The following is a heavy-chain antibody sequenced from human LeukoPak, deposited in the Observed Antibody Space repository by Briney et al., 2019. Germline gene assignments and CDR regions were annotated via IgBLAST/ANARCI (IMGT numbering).Heavy chain of an antibody. J-gene: IGHJ4*02. CDR3: ARAGNYFEC. V-gene: IGHV3-48*03. CDR2: ISSSGSTI. Sequence: GGSLRLSCAASGFAFSTYEMNWVRQAPGKGLEWVSHISSSGSTIYYADSVKGRFTISRDNAKNSLYLQMNSLRAEDTAVYYCARAGNYFECWGQGTLVTVSS. CDR1: GFAFSTYE. D-gene: IGHD1-1*01.